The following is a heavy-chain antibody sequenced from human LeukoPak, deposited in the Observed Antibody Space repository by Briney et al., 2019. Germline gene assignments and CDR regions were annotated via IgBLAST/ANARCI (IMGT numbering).Heavy chain of an antibody. CDR1: GFTFSSYA. CDR3: AESMRIAAAGTGVDY. Sequence: GGSLRLSCAASGFTFSSYAMSWVRQAPGKGLEWVSAISGSGGSTYYADSVKGRFTISRDNSKNTLYLQMNSLRAEDTAVYYCAESMRIAAAGTGVDYWGQGTLVTVSS. J-gene: IGHJ4*02. CDR2: ISGSGGST. V-gene: IGHV3-23*01. D-gene: IGHD6-13*01.